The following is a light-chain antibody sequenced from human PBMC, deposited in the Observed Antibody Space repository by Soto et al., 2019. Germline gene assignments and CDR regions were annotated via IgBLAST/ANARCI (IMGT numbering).Light chain of an antibody. CDR2: DVS. CDR1: SSDVGDYNY. V-gene: IGLV2-11*01. CDR3: CSYAGRYTWV. J-gene: IGLJ3*02. Sequence: SVLTQPRSVSGSPGQSVTISCTGTSSDVGDYNYVSWYQQLPGKAPKLMIYDVSERPSGVPDRFSGSKSANTASLTISGLQAEDEADYYCCSYAGRYTWVFGGGTKVTVL.